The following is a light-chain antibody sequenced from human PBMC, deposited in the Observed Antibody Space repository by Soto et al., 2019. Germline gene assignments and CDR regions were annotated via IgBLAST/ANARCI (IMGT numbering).Light chain of an antibody. V-gene: IGLV6-57*03. J-gene: IGLJ3*02. CDR3: QSYDSSNHEV. CDR1: SGSIASNY. Sequence: KFMLTQPHSVSESPGKTVTISCTRSSGSIASNYVQWYQQRPGSAPTTVIYEDNQRPSGVPDRFSGSIDSSSNSASLTISGLKTEDEADYYCQSYDSSNHEVFGGGTKVTVL. CDR2: EDN.